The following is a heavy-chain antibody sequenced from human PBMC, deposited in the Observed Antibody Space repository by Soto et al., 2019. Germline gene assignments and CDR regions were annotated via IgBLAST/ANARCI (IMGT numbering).Heavy chain of an antibody. CDR2: INAGNGNT. D-gene: IGHD3-3*01. CDR3: ARDNRDDFWSAYYFAGFEY. Sequence: GASVKVSCKASGYTFTSYAMHWVRQAPGQRLEWMGWINAGNGNTKYSQKFQGRVTITRDTSASTAYMELSSLRSEDTAVYYCARDNRDDFWSAYYFAGFEYWGQGTLVTLSS. V-gene: IGHV1-3*01. J-gene: IGHJ4*02. CDR1: GYTFTSYA.